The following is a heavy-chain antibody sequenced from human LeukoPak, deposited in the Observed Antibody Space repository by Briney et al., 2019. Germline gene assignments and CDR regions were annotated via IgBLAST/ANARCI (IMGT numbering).Heavy chain of an antibody. CDR1: GFTFGIYA. D-gene: IGHD5-18*01. CDR2: ITTNGGNT. CDR3: AKPLTSYSSGFSDVFDV. V-gene: IGHV3-64*02. J-gene: IGHJ3*01. Sequence: GGSLRLSCAASGFTFGIYAMHWVRQAPGKGLEHVSTITTNGGNTYYADSVKGRFTISRDNSKDTLFLQMGSLRAEDRAVYYCAKPLTSYSSGFSDVFDVWGHGSMVTVSS.